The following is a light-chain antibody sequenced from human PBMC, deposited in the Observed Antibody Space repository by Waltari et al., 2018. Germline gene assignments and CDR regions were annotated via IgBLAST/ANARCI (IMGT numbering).Light chain of an antibody. Sequence: QSVLTQPPSVSVAPGQTVTISCTGSSSNIGTGYDVHWYQQVPGTAPKLLVYANTNRPSGVPDRFSASKSGTSASLAITGLQAEDEADYYCQSYDSALSGVLFGGGTKLTVL. CDR2: ANT. J-gene: IGLJ2*01. V-gene: IGLV1-40*01. CDR3: QSYDSALSGVL. CDR1: SSNIGTGYD.